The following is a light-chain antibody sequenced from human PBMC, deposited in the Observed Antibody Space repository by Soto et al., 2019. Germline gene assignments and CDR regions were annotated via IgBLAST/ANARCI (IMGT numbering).Light chain of an antibody. V-gene: IGKV1-39*01. CDR1: QCISSS. J-gene: IGKJ1*01. Sequence: DIQITHSPSSRSASAGDRVTITFLASQCISSSLNWYQQKPGKAPKLLIYAASSLQSGVPSRFSGSGSGTDFTLTISSLQPDDFATYYCQQYNSYSWKFGQGTKVDIK. CDR3: QQYNSYSWK. CDR2: AAS.